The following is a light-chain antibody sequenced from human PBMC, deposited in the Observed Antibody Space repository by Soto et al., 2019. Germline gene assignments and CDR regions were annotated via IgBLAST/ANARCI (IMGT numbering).Light chain of an antibody. J-gene: IGKJ2*01. CDR3: QQSYSTPYT. Sequence: DIQMTQSPSSLSASVGDRVTITCRASQSISSDLNWYQQKPGKAPNLLIYAASSLQSGVPSRFSGSESGTDFTLTISSLQPEDFATYYCQQSYSTPYTFGQGTKLEIK. V-gene: IGKV1-39*01. CDR1: QSISSD. CDR2: AAS.